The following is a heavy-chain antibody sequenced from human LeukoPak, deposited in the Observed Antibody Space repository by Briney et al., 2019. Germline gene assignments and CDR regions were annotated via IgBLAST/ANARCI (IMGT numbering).Heavy chain of an antibody. CDR1: GFTFSSYA. V-gene: IGHV3-23*01. J-gene: IGHJ4*02. D-gene: IGHD3-10*01. CDR2: ISGSGGST. Sequence: GSLRLSCAASGFTFSSYAMSWVRQAPGKGLEWVSAISGSGGSTYYADSVKGRFTISRDNSKNTLYLQMNSLRAEDTAVYYCAKVFKRGVTMVRGVTGWEWGQGTLVTVSS. CDR3: AKVFKRGVTMVRGVTGWE.